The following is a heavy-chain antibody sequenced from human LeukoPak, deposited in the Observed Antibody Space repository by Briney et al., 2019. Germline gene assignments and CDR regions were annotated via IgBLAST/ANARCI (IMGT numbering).Heavy chain of an antibody. CDR3: ARDYSSGWYHFDY. D-gene: IGHD6-19*01. J-gene: IGHJ4*02. V-gene: IGHV3-30-3*01. Sequence: GGSLRLSCAASGFTFSSYAMHWVRQAPGKGLEWVAGIFFDGTTTEYADFVKGRLSISRDNSKNMMYLQVNSLRDEDTALYYCARDYSSGWYHFDYWGQGILVTVSS. CDR2: IFFDGTTT. CDR1: GFTFSSYA.